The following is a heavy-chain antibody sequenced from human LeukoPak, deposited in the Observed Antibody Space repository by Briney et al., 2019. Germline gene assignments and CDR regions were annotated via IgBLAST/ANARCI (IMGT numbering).Heavy chain of an antibody. D-gene: IGHD2-2*01. CDR2: INHSGST. CDR3: ARLRAAPWGFDY. V-gene: IGHV4-34*01. Sequence: PSETLSLTCAVYGGSFSGYYWSWIRQPPGKGLEWIGEINHSGSTNYNPSLKSRVSIVDTSKNQFSLKLNSVTAADTALYYCARLRAAPWGFDYWGQGSLVPVSS. J-gene: IGHJ4*02. CDR1: GGSFSGYY.